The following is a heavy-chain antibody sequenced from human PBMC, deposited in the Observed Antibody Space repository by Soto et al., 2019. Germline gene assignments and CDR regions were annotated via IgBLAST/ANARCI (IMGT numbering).Heavy chain of an antibody. CDR2: ISWDGGST. Sequence: PGGSLRLSCAASGFTFDDYTMHWVRQAPGKGLEWVSLISWDGGSTYYADSVKGRFTISRDNSKNSLYLQMNSLRTEDTALYYCAKTHIAVAGTLYVDYYGMDVWGQGTTVTVSS. D-gene: IGHD6-19*01. V-gene: IGHV3-43*01. CDR3: AKTHIAVAGTLYVDYYGMDV. J-gene: IGHJ6*02. CDR1: GFTFDDYT.